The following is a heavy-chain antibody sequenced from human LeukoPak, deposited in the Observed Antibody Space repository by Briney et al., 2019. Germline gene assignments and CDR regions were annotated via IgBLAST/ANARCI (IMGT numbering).Heavy chain of an antibody. J-gene: IGHJ4*02. CDR3: AKVVE. Sequence: GGSLRLSCAASGFTFSRNWMSWVRQAPGKGLERVANIKEDGSEKYYVDSVKGRLTISRDNSKNTLYLQMNSLRAEDTAVYYCAKVVEWGQGTLVTVSS. D-gene: IGHD3-10*01. CDR1: GFTFSRNW. CDR2: IKEDGSEK. V-gene: IGHV3-7*03.